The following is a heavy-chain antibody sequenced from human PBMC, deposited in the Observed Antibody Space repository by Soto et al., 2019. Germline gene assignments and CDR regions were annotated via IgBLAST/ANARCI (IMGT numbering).Heavy chain of an antibody. CDR1: GCNFSSNS. CDR3: VTLALGKFDY. D-gene: IGHD1-26*01. J-gene: IGHJ4*02. V-gene: IGHV3-23*01. Sequence: GGSLRLSCAASGCNFSSNSMSWVRQAPGEGLEWVSAISDSAERIFYVDSVKGRFTISRDNSKNKLYLQMDSLRAEDTAVYYCVTLALGKFDYWGQGNLVTVSS. CDR2: ISDSAERI.